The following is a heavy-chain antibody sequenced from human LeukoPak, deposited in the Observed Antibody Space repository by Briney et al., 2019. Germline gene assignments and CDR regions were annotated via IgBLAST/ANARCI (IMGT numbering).Heavy chain of an antibody. CDR1: GFTFSSYS. D-gene: IGHD3-22*01. CDR3: ARAAPITMIVVNY. V-gene: IGHV3-21*01. Sequence: GGSLRLSCAASGFTFSSYSMNWVRQAPGKGLEWVSSISSSSSYIYYADSVKGRFTISRDNAKNSLYLQMNSLRAEDTAVYYCARAAPITMIVVNYWGQGTLVTVSS. J-gene: IGHJ4*02. CDR2: ISSSSSYI.